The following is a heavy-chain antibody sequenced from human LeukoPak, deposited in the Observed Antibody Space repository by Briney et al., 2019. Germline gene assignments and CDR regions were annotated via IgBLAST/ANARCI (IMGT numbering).Heavy chain of an antibody. Sequence: GGSLRLSCAASGFTFSSYSMNWVRQAPGKGLEWVANIKQDGSEKYYVDSVKGRFTISRDNAKNSLYLQMNSLRAEDTAVYYCARCRPWVRLGELSYWGQGTLVTVSS. V-gene: IGHV3-7*01. CDR3: ARCRPWVRLGELSY. J-gene: IGHJ4*02. CDR1: GFTFSSYS. CDR2: IKQDGSEK. D-gene: IGHD3-16*02.